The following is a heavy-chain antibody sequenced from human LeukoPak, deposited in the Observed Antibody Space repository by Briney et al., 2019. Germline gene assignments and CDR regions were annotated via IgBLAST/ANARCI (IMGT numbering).Heavy chain of an antibody. Sequence: PSKTLSLTRAVYGGSFSGYYWSWIRQPPGKGLEWIGEINHSGSTNYNPSLKSRVTISVDTSKNQFSLKLSSVTAADTAVYYCARVPTTVTTANYWGQGTLVTVSS. V-gene: IGHV4-34*01. CDR2: INHSGST. CDR3: ARVPTTVTTANY. J-gene: IGHJ4*02. CDR1: GGSFSGYY. D-gene: IGHD4-17*01.